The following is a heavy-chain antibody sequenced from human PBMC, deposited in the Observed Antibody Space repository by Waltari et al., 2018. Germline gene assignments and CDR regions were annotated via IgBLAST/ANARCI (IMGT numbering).Heavy chain of an antibody. CDR2: INPNSGGT. CDR3: ARVNGGGYFFGGTYYDESNWFDP. V-gene: IGHV1-2*06. Sequence: QVQLVQSGAEVKKPGASVKVSCKASGYTFTGYYIYWVRQAPEQGLDWMGRINPNSGGTNYAQKFQGRITLTRDTSISTAYMELSSLTSDDTAMYYCARVNGGGYFFGGTYYDESNWFDPWGQGTLVTVSS. J-gene: IGHJ5*02. CDR1: GYTFTGYY. D-gene: IGHD2-15*01.